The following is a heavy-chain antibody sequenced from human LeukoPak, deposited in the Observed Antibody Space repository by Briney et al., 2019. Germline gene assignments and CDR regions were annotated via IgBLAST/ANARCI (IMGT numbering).Heavy chain of an antibody. CDR3: ARHYGGTFFDY. J-gene: IGHJ4*02. CDR1: GYTFTTYG. D-gene: IGHD4-23*01. CDR2: ISAYSGST. Sequence: GASVKVSCKASGYTFTTYGISWERQAPGQGLEWMGWISAYSGSTNYAQNLQGRVTMTTDTSTSTAYMELRSLRSDDTAVYYCARHYGGTFFDYWGQGTLVTVSS. V-gene: IGHV1-18*01.